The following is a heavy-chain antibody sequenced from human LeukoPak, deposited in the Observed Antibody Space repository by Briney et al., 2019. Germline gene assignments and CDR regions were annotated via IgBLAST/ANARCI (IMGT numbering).Heavy chain of an antibody. D-gene: IGHD3-22*01. CDR1: GFTFSSYS. V-gene: IGHV3-21*01. CDR3: ARDGRWINYYDGSSPV. CDR2: ISGSSSYI. J-gene: IGHJ4*02. Sequence: GESLRLSCAASGFTFSSYSMNWVRQAPGKGLEWVSSISGSSSYIYYADSLKGRFTISRHNVKNSLYLQMNSLRAEDTAVYYCARDGRWINYYDGSSPVWGQGTLVTVSS.